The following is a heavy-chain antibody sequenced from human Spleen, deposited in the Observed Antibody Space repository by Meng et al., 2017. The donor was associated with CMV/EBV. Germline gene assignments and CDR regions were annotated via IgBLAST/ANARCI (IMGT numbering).Heavy chain of an antibody. CDR3: ARGRYGSELF. D-gene: IGHD3-10*01. J-gene: IGHJ4*02. CDR1: GFTFSEYA. Sequence: GGSLRLSCAASGFTFSEYAIHWVRQAPGKGLEWVSLIYHGGTTKYADFVKGRFTISTDNSENTLHLVMTSLRTEDTATYYCARGRYGSELFWGRGTLVTVSS. CDR2: IYHGGTT. V-gene: IGHV3-30*14.